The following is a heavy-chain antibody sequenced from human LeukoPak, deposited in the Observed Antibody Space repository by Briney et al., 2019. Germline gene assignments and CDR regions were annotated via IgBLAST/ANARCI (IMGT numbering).Heavy chain of an antibody. V-gene: IGHV1-69*13. CDR2: IIPIFGTA. D-gene: IGHD1-20*01. Sequence: SVKVSCKASGGTFSSYAISWVRQAPGQGLEWMGRIIPIFGTANYAQKFQGRVTITPDESTSTAYMELSSLRSEDTAVYYCARGITGDNWFDPWGQGTLVTVSS. CDR1: GGTFSSYA. CDR3: ARGITGDNWFDP. J-gene: IGHJ5*02.